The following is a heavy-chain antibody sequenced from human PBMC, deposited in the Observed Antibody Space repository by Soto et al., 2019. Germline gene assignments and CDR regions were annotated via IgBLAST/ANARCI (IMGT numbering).Heavy chain of an antibody. Sequence: QVQLVQSGAEVKKPGASVKVSCKASGYTLTSYHMHWVRQAPGQGLEWMGEINPSDGSTSYTQKFQGRVTMARDTATSTVYMELSSLRSEDTAIYYCARDPQGYCSGGRCYYLDYWGQGTLVTVSS. CDR1: GYTLTSYH. J-gene: IGHJ4*02. D-gene: IGHD2-15*01. V-gene: IGHV1-46*01. CDR2: INPSDGST. CDR3: ARDPQGYCSGGRCYYLDY.